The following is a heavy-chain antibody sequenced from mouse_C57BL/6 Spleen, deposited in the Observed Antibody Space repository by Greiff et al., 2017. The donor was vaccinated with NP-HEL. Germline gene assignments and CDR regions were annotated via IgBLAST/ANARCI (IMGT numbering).Heavy chain of an antibody. J-gene: IGHJ4*01. Sequence: VQLQQSGAELVKPGASVKISCKASGYAFSSYWMNWVKQRPGKGLEWIGQIYPGDGDTNYNGKFKGKAKLTADTSSSTAYMQLSSLTSEDSAVYFCARSEDGASGGGYYYAMDYWGQGASVTVSS. CDR1: GYAFSSYW. CDR3: ARSEDGASGGGYYYAMDY. D-gene: IGHD1-1*02. V-gene: IGHV1-80*01. CDR2: IYPGDGDT.